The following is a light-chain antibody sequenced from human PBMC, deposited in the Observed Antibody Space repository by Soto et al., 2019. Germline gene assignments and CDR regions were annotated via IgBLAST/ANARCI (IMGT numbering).Light chain of an antibody. CDR2: RNN. V-gene: IGLV1-47*01. CDR1: SSNIGSNY. J-gene: IGLJ2*01. Sequence: QSVLTQPPSASGTPGQRVTISCSGSSSNIGSNYVYWYQQLPGTAPKLLIYRNNQRPSGVPDRLSGSKSGTSGSLAISGLRSEDEADYYCAAWDDSLSGHVVFGGGTKLTVL. CDR3: AAWDDSLSGHVV.